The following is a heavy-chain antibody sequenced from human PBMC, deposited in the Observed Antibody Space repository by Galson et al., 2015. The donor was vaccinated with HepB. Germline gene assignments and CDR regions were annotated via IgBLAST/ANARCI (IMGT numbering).Heavy chain of an antibody. CDR3: ARDLSIAAAGTGGY. CDR1: GYTFTSYG. Sequence: VKVSCKASGYTFTSYGISWVRQAPGQGLEWMGWISAYNGNTNYAQKLQGRVTMTTDTSTSTAYMELRSLRSDDTAVYYCARDLSIAAAGTGGYWGQGTLVTVSS. J-gene: IGHJ4*02. V-gene: IGHV1-18*01. CDR2: ISAYNGNT. D-gene: IGHD6-13*01.